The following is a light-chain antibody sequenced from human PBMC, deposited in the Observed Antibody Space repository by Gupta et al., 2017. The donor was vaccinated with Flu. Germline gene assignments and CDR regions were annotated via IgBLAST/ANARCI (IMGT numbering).Light chain of an antibody. CDR1: NIGGKT. Sequence: SYVATQPPSVSVAPGQTARLACGGKNIGGKTVHWYQQKTGQAPLLVVYDDIDRPSEIPERFSGSNSGNTATLSISRIEPGDEADYYCQVWDTDSDHFVFGTGTKVTVL. V-gene: IGLV3-21*02. CDR2: DDI. CDR3: QVWDTDSDHFV. J-gene: IGLJ1*01.